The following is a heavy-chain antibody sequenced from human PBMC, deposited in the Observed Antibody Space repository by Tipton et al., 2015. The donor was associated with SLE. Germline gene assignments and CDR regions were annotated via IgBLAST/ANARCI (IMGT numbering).Heavy chain of an antibody. CDR2: IYDSGST. CDR1: GGSVSSPIDY. D-gene: IGHD6-13*01. Sequence: TLSLTCTVSGGSVSSPIDYWSWIRQSPGKGLEWIGSIYDSGSTYYNPSLKSRVTISVDTSKNQFSLKLSSVTAADTAVYYCSRLVGAAGTGYSYYFMDVWGKGTTGTVPS. V-gene: IGHV4-30-4*01. CDR3: SRLVGAAGTGYSYYFMDV. J-gene: IGHJ6*03.